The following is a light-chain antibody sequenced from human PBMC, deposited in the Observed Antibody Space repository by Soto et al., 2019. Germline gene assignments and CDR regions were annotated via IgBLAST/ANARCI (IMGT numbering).Light chain of an antibody. J-gene: IGKJ1*01. CDR1: QSVSSW. CDR2: DAS. CDR3: QQRSNWLRT. V-gene: IGKV3-11*01. Sequence: EIVLTQSPGTLSLSLGDRATLSCRASQSVSSWLAWYQQKPGQAPRLLIYDASNRATGIPARFSGSGSGTDFTLTISSLEPEDFAVYYCQQRSNWLRTFGQGTKV.